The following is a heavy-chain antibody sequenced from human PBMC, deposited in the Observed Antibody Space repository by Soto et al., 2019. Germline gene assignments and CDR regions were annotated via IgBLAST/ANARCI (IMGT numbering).Heavy chain of an antibody. CDR1: GYKFGSAW. D-gene: IGHD3-3*02. J-gene: IGHJ4*02. CDR2: IKPGTSDI. CDR3: ARRLSHICDF. V-gene: IGHV5-51*01. Sequence: GESLKISCKGVGYKFGSAWIGWVRQMPGKGLEWMGIIKPGTSDIRYSPSCRGHVTISADEAVSTAYLQWSSLKASDTAMYYCARRLSHICDFWGQRTLVTVSS.